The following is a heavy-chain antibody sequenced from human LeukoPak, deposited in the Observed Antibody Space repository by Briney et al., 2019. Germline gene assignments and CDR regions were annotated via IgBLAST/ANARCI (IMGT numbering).Heavy chain of an antibody. CDR1: GGSISNYY. J-gene: IGHJ4*02. CDR2: VYSTGNA. D-gene: IGHD2-21*01. V-gene: IGHV4-4*07. CDR3: ARDYSEDAYPYYFDY. Sequence: SETLSLTCTVSGGSISNYYWNWIRQPAGKGLEWIGRVYSTGNANYNPSLKSRVTLAGDTSKTQSSLNLNSVTAADTAVYYCARDYSEDAYPYYFDYWGQGALVTVSS.